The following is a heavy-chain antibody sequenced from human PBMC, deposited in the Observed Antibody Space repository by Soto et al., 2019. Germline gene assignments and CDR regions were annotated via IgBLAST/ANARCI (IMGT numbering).Heavy chain of an antibody. CDR1: GGSISNYY. Sequence: SETLSLTCTVSGGSISNYYWSWIRRPPGKGLEWIGYIYHSGSTYYNPSLKSRVTISVDRSKNQFSLKLSSVTAADTAVYYCARVPGPWGQGTLVTVSS. CDR3: ARVPGP. CDR2: IYHSGST. V-gene: IGHV4-59*12. J-gene: IGHJ5*02.